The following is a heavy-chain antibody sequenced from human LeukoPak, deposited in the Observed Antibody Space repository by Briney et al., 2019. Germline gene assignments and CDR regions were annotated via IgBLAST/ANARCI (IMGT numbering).Heavy chain of an antibody. V-gene: IGHV3-30*04. D-gene: IGHD3-16*01. J-gene: IGHJ4*02. CDR3: ARDENDDYLGGLDY. CDR1: GFTFSNNA. CDR2: ITHDGNHK. Sequence: GGSLRLSCAASGFTFSNNAMHWVRQAPGKGLEWVAVITHDGNHKYNADSVKGRFTISRDNSKNTVYLQMNSLRAEDTAVYYCARDENDDYLGGLDYWGQGALVTVSS.